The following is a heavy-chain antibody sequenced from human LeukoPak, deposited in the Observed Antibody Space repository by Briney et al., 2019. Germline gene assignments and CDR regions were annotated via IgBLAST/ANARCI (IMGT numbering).Heavy chain of an antibody. CDR1: GYTFTSYD. Sequence: ASVKVSCKASGYTFTSYDINWVRQATGQRLEWMGWMNPNSGNTGYAQKFQGRVTMTRNTSISTAYMELSSLRSEDTAVYYCARAERDYYGSGSPYLGMDVWGQGTTVTVSS. V-gene: IGHV1-8*01. CDR2: MNPNSGNT. D-gene: IGHD3-10*01. J-gene: IGHJ6*02. CDR3: ARAERDYYGSGSPYLGMDV.